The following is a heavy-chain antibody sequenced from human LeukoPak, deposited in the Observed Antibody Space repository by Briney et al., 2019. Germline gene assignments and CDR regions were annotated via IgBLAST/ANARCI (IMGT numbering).Heavy chain of an antibody. D-gene: IGHD6-13*01. CDR1: GYSFTNYW. J-gene: IGHJ5*02. V-gene: IGHV5-51*01. CDR3: ARRAYSSSWHPWEFDP. CDR2: IYPGNSQT. Sequence: GESLKISCKAFGYSFTNYWIDWVRQMPGKGLEWMGNIYPGNSQTTYRPSFEGQVTISADKSISTAYLQWSSLKASDTAMYYCARRAYSSSWHPWEFDPWGQGTLVTVSS.